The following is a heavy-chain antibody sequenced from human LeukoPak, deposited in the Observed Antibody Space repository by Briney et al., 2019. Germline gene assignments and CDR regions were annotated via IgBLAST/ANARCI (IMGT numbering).Heavy chain of an antibody. J-gene: IGHJ4*02. CDR3: ARDRAWNYFDY. CDR2: ISNDGSRK. CDR1: GFTFSRHG. Sequence: GGSLRLSCAPSGFTFSRHGMHWVRQAPGKGLEWVAIISNDGSRKYYAHSVEGRFTISRDNSKNTPYLQMDSLRAEDTAVYYCARDRAWNYFDYWGQGTLVTVSS. D-gene: IGHD3-3*01. V-gene: IGHV3-30*03.